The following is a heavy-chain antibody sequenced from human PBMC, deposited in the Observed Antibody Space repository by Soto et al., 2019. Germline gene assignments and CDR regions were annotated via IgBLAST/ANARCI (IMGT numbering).Heavy chain of an antibody. Sequence: SVKVSCKAAGGTFISHAISWVRQAHGQGLEWMGGITPIFGTANYAQKFQGRVTITADESTSTAYMELSSLRSEDTAVYYCARESRYCSGGSCYFLPGIDYWGQGTLVTVSS. V-gene: IGHV1-69*13. CDR1: GGTFISHA. CDR3: ARESRYCSGGSCYFLPGIDY. J-gene: IGHJ4*02. CDR2: ITPIFGTA. D-gene: IGHD2-15*01.